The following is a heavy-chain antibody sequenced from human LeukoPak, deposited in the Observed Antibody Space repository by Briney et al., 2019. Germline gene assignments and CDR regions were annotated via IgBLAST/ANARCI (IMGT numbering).Heavy chain of an antibody. V-gene: IGHV1-8*01. J-gene: IGHJ4*02. CDR1: GYTLTSYD. D-gene: IGHD4-17*01. CDR2: MNPNSGNT. Sequence: ASVKVSCKASGYTLTSYDINWVRQATGQGLEWMGWMNPNSGNTGYAQKFQGRVTMTRNTSISTAYMELSSLRSEDTAVYYCARGSRLPSTVTSSPGDYWGQGTLVTVSS. CDR3: ARGSRLPSTVTSSPGDY.